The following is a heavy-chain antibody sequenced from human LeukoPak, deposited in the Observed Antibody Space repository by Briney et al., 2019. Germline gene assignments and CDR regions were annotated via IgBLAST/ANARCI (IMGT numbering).Heavy chain of an antibody. V-gene: IGHV1-69*13. D-gene: IGHD1-26*01. CDR3: ARFGDGSDPFYYYYYMDV. J-gene: IGHJ6*03. CDR2: IIPIFGTA. CDR1: GYTFTSYG. Sequence: ASVKVSCKASGYTFTSYGISWVRQAPGQGLEWMGGIIPIFGTANYAQKFQGRVTITADESTSTAYMELSSLRSEDTAVYYCARFGDGSDPFYYYYYMDVWGKGTTVTVSS.